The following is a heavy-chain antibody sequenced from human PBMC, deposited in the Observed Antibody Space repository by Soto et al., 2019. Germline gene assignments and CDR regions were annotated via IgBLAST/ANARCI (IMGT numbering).Heavy chain of an antibody. J-gene: IGHJ6*02. D-gene: IGHD6-6*01. CDR3: AKVIRADSTSSNFYYYSGLDV. CDR2: ISHNGINK. V-gene: IGHV3-30*18. CDR1: GFTFRTYG. Sequence: QVQLVESGGGVVQPGRSLRLSCAASGFTFRTYGMHWVRQAPGKGLEWLAVISHNGINKYYADSVKGRFTISRDNSRDTLFLQMNSLRGEDTAIYYCAKVIRADSTSSNFYYYSGLDVWGQGTTVTVSS.